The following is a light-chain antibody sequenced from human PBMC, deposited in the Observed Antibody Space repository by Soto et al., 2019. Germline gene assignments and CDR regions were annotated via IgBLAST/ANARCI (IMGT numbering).Light chain of an antibody. J-gene: IGKJ4*01. Sequence: EIVLTQSPGTLSLSPGERAALSCRASQSVSSSYLAWYQQKPGQAPRLLIYGASSRATGIPDRFSGSGSGTDFTLTISSLQPEDFATYYCQQSYSTPLTCGGGTKGDIK. CDR1: QSVSSSY. CDR2: GAS. CDR3: QQSYSTPLT. V-gene: IGKV3-20*01.